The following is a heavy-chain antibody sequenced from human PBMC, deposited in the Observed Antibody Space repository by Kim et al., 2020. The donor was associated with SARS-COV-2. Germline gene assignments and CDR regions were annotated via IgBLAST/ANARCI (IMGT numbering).Heavy chain of an antibody. V-gene: IGHV4-39*01. D-gene: IGHD5-18*01. Sequence: NPSLKSRVTMSVDTSKNQFSLKLSSVTAADTAVYYCARQAYSYGLNWFDPWGRGTLVTVSS. J-gene: IGHJ5*02. CDR3: ARQAYSYGLNWFDP.